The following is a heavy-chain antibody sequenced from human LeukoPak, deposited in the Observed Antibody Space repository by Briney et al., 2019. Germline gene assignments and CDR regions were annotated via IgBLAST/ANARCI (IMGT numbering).Heavy chain of an antibody. D-gene: IGHD3-16*01. J-gene: IGHJ4*02. Sequence: PGGSLRLSCAASGVTFSSYSMNWVRQAPGKGLEWVSSISSSSSYIYYADSVKGRFTISRDNAKNSLYLQMNSLRAEDTAVYYCARDSDDYEGFDYWGQGTLVTVSS. V-gene: IGHV3-21*01. CDR3: ARDSDDYEGFDY. CDR1: GVTFSSYS. CDR2: ISSSSSYI.